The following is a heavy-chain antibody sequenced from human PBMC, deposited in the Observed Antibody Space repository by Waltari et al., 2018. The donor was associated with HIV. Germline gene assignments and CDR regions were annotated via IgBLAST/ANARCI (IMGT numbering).Heavy chain of an antibody. J-gene: IGHJ3*01. Sequence: EVQLVDSGGGLVQPGGSLRLSCEASGFTVGTNFMSWVRQAPGKGLEWVSVIYSGGSTYYADSVKGRFTISRDNSKNTLYLQMNSLRVEDTAVYYCAREEAVTARGGIDVWGQGTMVTVSS. CDR2: IYSGGST. V-gene: IGHV3-66*01. CDR1: GFTVGTNF. CDR3: AREEAVTARGGIDV. D-gene: IGHD3-10*01.